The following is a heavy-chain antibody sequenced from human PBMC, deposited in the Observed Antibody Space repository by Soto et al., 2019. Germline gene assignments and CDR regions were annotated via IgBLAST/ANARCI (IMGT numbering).Heavy chain of an antibody. Sequence: ASVKVSCKASGYTFSSYYLHWVRQAPGQGLEWMGIFSPTGNSATYAQKFQGRVTMTRDTSTSTVYMELSSLRFEDTAVYYCARGFAYGFEYFQHWGQGTRVTVSS. CDR3: ARGFAYGFEYFQH. CDR2: FSPTGNSA. D-gene: IGHD3-10*01. V-gene: IGHV1-46*01. CDR1: GYTFSSYY. J-gene: IGHJ1*01.